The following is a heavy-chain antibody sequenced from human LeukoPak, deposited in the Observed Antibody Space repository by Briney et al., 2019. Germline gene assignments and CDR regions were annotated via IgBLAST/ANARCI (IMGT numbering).Heavy chain of an antibody. J-gene: IGHJ4*02. V-gene: IGHV4-30-4*01. CDR3: AREGKGRDYGDYVFDY. D-gene: IGHD4-17*01. CDR2: IYYSGST. Sequence: SGTLSLTCTVSGGSISSGDYYWSWIRQPPGKGLEWIGYIYYSGSTYYNPSLKSRVTISVDTSKNQFSLKLSSVTAADTAVYYCAREGKGRDYGDYVFDYWGQGTLVTVSS. CDR1: GGSISSGDYY.